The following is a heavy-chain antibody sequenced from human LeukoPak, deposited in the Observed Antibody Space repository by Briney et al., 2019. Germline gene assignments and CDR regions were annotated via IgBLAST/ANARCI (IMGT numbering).Heavy chain of an antibody. J-gene: IGHJ4*02. Sequence: PGGSLRLSCAASGFTFSGYAMSWVRQAPGKGLEWVSGISGSGGRTYYADSVEGRFTISRDNSKNTLYLQINNLRPEDTAVYYCAKDGVYGSGCCYCFDYWGQGTLVTVSS. CDR2: ISGSGGRT. CDR3: AKDGVYGSGCCYCFDY. V-gene: IGHV3-23*01. D-gene: IGHD3-10*01. CDR1: GFTFSGYA.